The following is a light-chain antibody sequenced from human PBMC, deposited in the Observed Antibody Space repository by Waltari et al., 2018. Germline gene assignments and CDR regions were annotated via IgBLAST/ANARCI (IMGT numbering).Light chain of an antibody. CDR2: DAS. CDR1: ENLAYT. V-gene: IGKV6-21*02. J-gene: IGKJ4*01. Sequence: ELVLTQSPDFQSVSARETVTITCRASENLAYTLHWYQQKPDQSPRPVIKDASQSISGVPSRFSGSGSGTDFTLTIHSLEAEYAATYYCHQSHYSPLTFGGGTKVEIK. CDR3: HQSHYSPLT.